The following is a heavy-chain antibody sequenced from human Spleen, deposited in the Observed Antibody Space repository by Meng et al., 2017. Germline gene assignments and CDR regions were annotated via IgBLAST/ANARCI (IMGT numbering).Heavy chain of an antibody. CDR1: GFTFSSYA. J-gene: IGHJ6*02. V-gene: IGHV3-30*07. D-gene: IGHD3-22*01. Sequence: GGSLRLSCAASGFTFSSYAMHWVRQAPGKGLEWVAFISYDGSNKYYADSVKGRFTISRDNAKNSLYLQMNSLRAEDTAVYYCATNYYDSSGYYYYYYYGMDVWGQGTTVTVSS. CDR3: ATNYYDSSGYYYYYYYGMDV. CDR2: ISYDGSNK.